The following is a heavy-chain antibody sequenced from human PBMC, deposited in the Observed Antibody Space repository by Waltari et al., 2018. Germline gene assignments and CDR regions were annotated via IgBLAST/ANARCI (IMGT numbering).Heavy chain of an antibody. J-gene: IGHJ4*02. CDR3: ARMVRGYSYGGFDY. CDR1: GYTFTGYY. V-gene: IGHV1-2*02. Sequence: QVQLVQSGAEVKKPGASVKVSCKASGYTFTGYYMHWVRQAPGQGLEWRGWINPNSGGTNDAQKCQGRVTMTRDTSISTAYMELSRLRSDDTAVYYCARMVRGYSYGGFDYWGQGTLVTVSS. D-gene: IGHD5-18*01. CDR2: INPNSGGT.